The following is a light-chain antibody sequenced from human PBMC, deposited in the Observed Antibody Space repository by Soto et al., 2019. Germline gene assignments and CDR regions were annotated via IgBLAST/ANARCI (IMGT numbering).Light chain of an antibody. V-gene: IGLV3-9*01. J-gene: IGLJ2*01. CDR1: NIGSKN. CDR2: RDS. Sequence: SYELTQPLSVSVAPGQTARITCGGNNIGSKNVHWYQQKPGQAPVLVIYRDSNRPSGIPERFSGSNSGSTATLTISRAQAGDEADYYCQVWDSSTVVFGGGTKLTVL. CDR3: QVWDSSTVV.